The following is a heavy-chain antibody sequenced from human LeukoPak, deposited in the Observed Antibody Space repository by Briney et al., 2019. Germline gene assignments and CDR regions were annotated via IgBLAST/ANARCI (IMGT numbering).Heavy chain of an antibody. V-gene: IGHV4-39*01. CDR3: SERVWAHTYFYDSSGYTYAFDI. Sequence: SETLSLTCTVSGGSISSSGYYWGWIRQPPGKGLEWIGSIDYSGSTQYNPSLKSRVTISVDTSKNQFSLKLSSVTAADTAVYYRSERVWAHTYFYDSSGYTYAFDIWGQGTMVTVSS. D-gene: IGHD3-22*01. CDR1: GGSISSSGYY. CDR2: IDYSGST. J-gene: IGHJ3*02.